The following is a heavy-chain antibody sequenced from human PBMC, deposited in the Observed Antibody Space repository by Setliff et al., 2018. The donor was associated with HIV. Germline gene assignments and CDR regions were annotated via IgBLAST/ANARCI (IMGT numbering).Heavy chain of an antibody. V-gene: IGHV4-34*01. D-gene: IGHD2-15*01. Sequence: SETLSLTCAVYGGSFSGYYWSWIRQPPGKGLEWIGEINHSGSTNYNPSLKSRVTISVDTSKNQFSLNLSSVTAADTAVYYCVRHDDSDFSGDPDWFDPWGQGILVTVSS. CDR3: VRHDDSDFSGDPDWFDP. CDR2: INHSGST. CDR1: GGSFSGYY. J-gene: IGHJ5*02.